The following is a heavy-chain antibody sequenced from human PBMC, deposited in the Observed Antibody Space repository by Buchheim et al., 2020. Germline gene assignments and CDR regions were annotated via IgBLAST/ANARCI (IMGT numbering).Heavy chain of an antibody. J-gene: IGHJ4*02. V-gene: IGHV3-48*03. CDR3: ARGDTYCTNGVCYRGVDY. CDR1: GFTFSSYE. Sequence: EVQLVESGGGLVQPGGSLRLSCAASGFTFSSYEMNWVRQAPGKGLEWVSYISSSGSTIYYADSVKGRFTISRDNAKNSLYLQMNSLRAEDTAVYYCARGDTYCTNGVCYRGVDYWGQGT. CDR2: ISSSGSTI. D-gene: IGHD2-8*01.